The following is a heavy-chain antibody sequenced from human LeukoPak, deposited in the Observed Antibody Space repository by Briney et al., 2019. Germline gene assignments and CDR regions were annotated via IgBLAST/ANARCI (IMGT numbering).Heavy chain of an antibody. CDR2: VDPEDSET. CDR3: ATGGIAAAGTGNWFDP. Sequence: ASVKVSCKVSGYTFTDYYMHWVQQAPGKGLEWMGLVDPEDSETIYAEKFQGRVTITADTSTDTAYMELSSLRSEDTAVYYCATGGIAAAGTGNWFDPWGQGTLVTVSS. D-gene: IGHD6-13*01. CDR1: GYTFTDYY. J-gene: IGHJ5*02. V-gene: IGHV1-69-2*01.